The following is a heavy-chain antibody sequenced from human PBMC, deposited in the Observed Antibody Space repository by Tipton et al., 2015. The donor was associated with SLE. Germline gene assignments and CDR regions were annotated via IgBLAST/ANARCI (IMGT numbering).Heavy chain of an antibody. J-gene: IGHJ6*02. CDR3: AGLELRYAGMDV. V-gene: IGHV3-30*02. CDR2: IRFNGNNQ. D-gene: IGHD1-7*01. CDR1: AFSFSTYG. Sequence: SLRLSCAASAFSFSTYGMHWVRQAPGKGLEWVAFIRFNGNNQYYADSVRGRFTISRDNSKNTLYLQMNSLRDKDTGVYYCAGLELRYAGMDVWGQGTTVTVSS.